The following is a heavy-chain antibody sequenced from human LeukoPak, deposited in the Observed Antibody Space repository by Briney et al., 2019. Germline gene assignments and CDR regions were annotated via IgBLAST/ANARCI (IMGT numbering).Heavy chain of an antibody. V-gene: IGHV4-61*02. D-gene: IGHD5-24*01. Sequence: SQTLSLTCTVSGGSISSGSYYWSWIRQPAGKGLEWIGRIYTSGSTNYNPSLKSRVTISVDTSKNQFSLKLSSVTAADTAAYYCARARRDGYNHPFDYWGQGTLVTVSS. CDR3: ARARRDGYNHPFDY. CDR1: GGSISSGSYY. J-gene: IGHJ4*02. CDR2: IYTSGST.